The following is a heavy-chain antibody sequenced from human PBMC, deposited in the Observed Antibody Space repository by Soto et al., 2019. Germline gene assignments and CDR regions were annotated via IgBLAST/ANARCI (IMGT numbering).Heavy chain of an antibody. D-gene: IGHD6-19*01. Sequence: SETLSLTCTVSGGSISSYYWSWIRQPPGKGLEWIGYIYYSGSTNYNPSLKSRVTISVDTSKNQFSLKLSSVTAADTAVYYCARDQQWLGNYYYYYGMDVWGQGTTVTVSS. CDR3: ARDQQWLGNYYYYYGMDV. V-gene: IGHV4-59*01. CDR1: GGSISSYY. CDR2: IYYSGST. J-gene: IGHJ6*02.